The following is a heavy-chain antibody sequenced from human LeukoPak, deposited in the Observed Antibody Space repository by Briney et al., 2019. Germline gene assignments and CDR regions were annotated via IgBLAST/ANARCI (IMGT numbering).Heavy chain of an antibody. D-gene: IGHD3-9*01. CDR3: ARAVGYDILTGYYRGWYFDL. V-gene: IGHV4-31*03. CDR1: GGSINSGASY. CDR2: IYCSGST. Sequence: SETLSLTCTVSGGSINSGASYWSWIRQRPGKGLEWIGYIYCSGSTYYNPSLRSRLTISIDTSKNQFSLKLSSVTAADTAVYYCARAVGYDILTGYYRGWYFDLWGRGTLVTVSS. J-gene: IGHJ2*01.